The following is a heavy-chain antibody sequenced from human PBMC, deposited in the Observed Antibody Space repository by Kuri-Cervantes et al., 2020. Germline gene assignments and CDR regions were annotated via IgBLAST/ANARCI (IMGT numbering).Heavy chain of an antibody. J-gene: IGHJ4*02. D-gene: IGHD3-10*01. CDR1: GFTFDDYA. V-gene: IGHV3-9*01. Sequence: GGSLRLSCAASGFTFDDYAMHWVRQAPGKGLEWVSGISWNSGSIGYADSVKGRFTISRDNAKNSLYLQMNSPRAEDTALYYCAKAGSVVTHYYFDYWGQGTLVTVSS. CDR3: AKAGSVVTHYYFDY. CDR2: ISWNSGSI.